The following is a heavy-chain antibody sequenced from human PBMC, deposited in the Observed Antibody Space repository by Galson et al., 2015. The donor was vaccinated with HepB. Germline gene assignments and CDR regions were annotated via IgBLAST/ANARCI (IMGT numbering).Heavy chain of an antibody. CDR3: ATGGVGATTDDY. CDR2: FDPEDGET. D-gene: IGHD1-26*01. CDR1: GYTLTELS. Sequence: SVKVSCKVSGYTLTELSMHWVRQAPGKGLEWMGGFDPEDGETIYAQKFQSRVTMTEDTSTDTAYMELSSLRSEDTAVYYCATGGVGATTDDYWGQGTLVTVSS. J-gene: IGHJ4*02. V-gene: IGHV1-24*01.